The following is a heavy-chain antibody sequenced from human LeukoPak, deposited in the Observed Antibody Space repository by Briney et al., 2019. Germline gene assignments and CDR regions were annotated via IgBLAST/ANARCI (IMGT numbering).Heavy chain of an antibody. Sequence: GGSLRLSCAASEFTFSSYSMSWVRQAPGKGLEWVSYITNSGNSKSYADSVKGRFTISRDKSKNTLSLQMNSLRAEDTAVYYCAQQVGYCSSGSCYFTYWGQGTLVTVSS. CDR2: ITNSGNSK. CDR1: EFTFSSYS. J-gene: IGHJ1*01. D-gene: IGHD2-15*01. CDR3: AQQVGYCSSGSCYFTY. V-gene: IGHV3-21*05.